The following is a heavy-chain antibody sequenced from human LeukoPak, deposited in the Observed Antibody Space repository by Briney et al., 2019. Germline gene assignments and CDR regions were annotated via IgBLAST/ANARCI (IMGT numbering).Heavy chain of an antibody. V-gene: IGHV1-2*02. CDR2: INPNSGDT. J-gene: IGHJ4*02. CDR3: TCGRAYYYLDY. D-gene: IGHD1-26*01. Sequence: AASVKVSCKASGYIFTDSYMHWVRQAPGQGLEWMGWINPNSGDTNCRVTMTRDTSISTAYMELTSLSSEDTAVYYCTCGRAYYYLDYWGQGALVTVSS. CDR1: GYIFTDSY.